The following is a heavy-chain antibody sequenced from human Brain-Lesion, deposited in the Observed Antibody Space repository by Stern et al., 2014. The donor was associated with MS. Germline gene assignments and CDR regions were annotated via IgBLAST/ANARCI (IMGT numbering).Heavy chain of an antibody. V-gene: IGHV3-30*18. D-gene: IGHD2-21*01. Sequence: VQLVQSGGGVVYPGRPLRLSCAASGFTFRPFGMHWVRQAPGKGLEWVAFISYDGGDTYYADSVKGRFTISRDNSKNTLYLQMNSLRVEDTAVYRCAKDRQLWTYFFDYWGQGSLVTVSS. CDR3: AKDRQLWTYFFDY. CDR1: GFTFRPFG. J-gene: IGHJ4*02. CDR2: ISYDGGDT.